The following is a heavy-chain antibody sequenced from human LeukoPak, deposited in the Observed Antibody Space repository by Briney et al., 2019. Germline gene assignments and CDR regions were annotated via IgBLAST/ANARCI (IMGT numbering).Heavy chain of an antibody. Sequence: GGSLRLSCAASGFTVSSNYMSWVRQAPGKGLEWVSVIYSGGSTYYADSAKGRFTISRDNSKNTLYLQMNSLRAEDTAVYYCARSAAAGPFDYWGQGTLVTVSS. CDR2: IYSGGST. CDR3: ARSAAAGPFDY. V-gene: IGHV3-66*01. J-gene: IGHJ4*02. D-gene: IGHD6-13*01. CDR1: GFTVSSNY.